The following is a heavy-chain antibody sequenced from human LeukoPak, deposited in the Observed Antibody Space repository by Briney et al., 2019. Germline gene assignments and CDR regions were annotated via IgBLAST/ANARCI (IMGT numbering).Heavy chain of an antibody. CDR2: IHYTGNT. V-gene: IGHV4-59*01. D-gene: IGHD2-21*01. CDR1: GGSISSFY. J-gene: IGHJ4*02. Sequence: SETLSLTCTVSGGSISSFYWNWIRQPPGKALERIGHIHYTGNTNYNPSLKSRVTISVDTSKNQFSLYLSSVTAADTAVYYCAISTVIAPEFDSWGQGTLVTVSS. CDR3: AISTVIAPEFDS.